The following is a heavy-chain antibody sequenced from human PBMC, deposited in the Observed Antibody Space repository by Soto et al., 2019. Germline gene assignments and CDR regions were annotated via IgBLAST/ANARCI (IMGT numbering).Heavy chain of an antibody. D-gene: IGHD1-1*01. CDR2: VNPNSGGT. J-gene: IGHJ6*02. CDR1: GYPSTGYY. Sequence: ASVKVSCMASGYPSTGYYMHWVRQAPGQGLEWMGWVNPNSGGTNYAQKFQGRVTMTRDTSISTAYMELSRLRSDDTAVYYCARLPPELEPRMKRYYYYYGMDVWGQGTTVTVSS. CDR3: ARLPPELEPRMKRYYYYYGMDV. V-gene: IGHV1-2*02.